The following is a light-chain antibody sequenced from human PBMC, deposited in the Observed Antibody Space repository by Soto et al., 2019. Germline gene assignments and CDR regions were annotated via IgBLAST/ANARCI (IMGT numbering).Light chain of an antibody. CDR1: SSDVGAYNY. Sequence: QSALTQPPSASGSPGQSVTISCTGTSSDVGAYNYVSWYQQYPGKAPKLIIYEVTKRPSGVPDRFSGSKSGNTASLTVSGLQAEDDGDYYCSSYAGDKNVFGTGTKLTVL. V-gene: IGLV2-8*01. CDR3: SSYAGDKNV. CDR2: EVT. J-gene: IGLJ1*01.